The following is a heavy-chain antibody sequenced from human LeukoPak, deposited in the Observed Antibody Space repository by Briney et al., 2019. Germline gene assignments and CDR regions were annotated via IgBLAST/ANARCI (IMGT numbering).Heavy chain of an antibody. V-gene: IGHV4-61*10. Sequence: SETLSLTCTVSGGSISSGSYYWSWIRQPAGKGLEWIGYIYYSGSTNYNPSLKSRVTISVDTSKNQFSLKLSSVTAADTAVYYCARARPEDAFDIWGQGTMVTVSS. CDR1: GGSISSGSYY. CDR3: ARARPEDAFDI. D-gene: IGHD6-6*01. CDR2: IYYSGST. J-gene: IGHJ3*02.